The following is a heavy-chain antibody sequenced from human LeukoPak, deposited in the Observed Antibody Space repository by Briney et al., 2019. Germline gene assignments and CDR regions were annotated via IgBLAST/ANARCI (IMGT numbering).Heavy chain of an antibody. J-gene: IGHJ3*02. CDR3: ARLEEDSRDAFDI. CDR2: IYYSGST. CDR1: GGSISSYY. Sequence: SETLSLTCTVSGGSISSYYWSWIRQPPGKGLEWIGYIYYSGSTNYNPSLKSRVTISVDTSKNQFSLKLSSVTAADTAVCYCARLEEDSRDAFDIWGQGTMVTVSS. D-gene: IGHD5-18*01. V-gene: IGHV4-59*08.